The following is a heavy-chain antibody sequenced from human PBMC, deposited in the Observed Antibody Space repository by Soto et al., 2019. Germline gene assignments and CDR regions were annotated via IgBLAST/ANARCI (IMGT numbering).Heavy chain of an antibody. CDR2: FYFESNK. Sequence: SETLSLTCTISGDSISGGKCYWGWIRQTPAKWFEWIGSFYFESNKYYNPSFKSRVTLSVDAPKNQFSLRLKSVTAADTAVYYCASYVWGSYRSFELWGQGTLVTVSS. V-gene: IGHV4-39*07. CDR1: GDSISGGKCY. J-gene: IGHJ4*02. CDR3: ASYVWGSYRSFEL. D-gene: IGHD3-16*02.